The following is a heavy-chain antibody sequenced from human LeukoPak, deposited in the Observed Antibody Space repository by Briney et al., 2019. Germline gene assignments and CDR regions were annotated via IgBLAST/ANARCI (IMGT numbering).Heavy chain of an antibody. CDR2: VNLQGST. Sequence: SGTLSLTCDVSGGSITQTNYWTWVRQPPGKGLEWIGEVNLQGSTNYNPSLMRRVAISVDTFANHVSLQLTSVTAADTAVYYCARQTNRGAGNFDIWGQGTLVTVSS. J-gene: IGHJ4*02. V-gene: IGHV4-4*02. D-gene: IGHD1-1*01. CDR1: GGSITQTNY. CDR3: ARQTNRGAGNFDI.